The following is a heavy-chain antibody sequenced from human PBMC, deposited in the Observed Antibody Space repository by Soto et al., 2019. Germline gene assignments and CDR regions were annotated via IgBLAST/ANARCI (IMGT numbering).Heavy chain of an antibody. CDR3: GRPRQDQYYDFWSGYSASTGKGDYYYYYMDV. Sequence: GESLKISCKGSGYSFSSYWIGWVRQMPGKGLEWMGIIYPGDSDTRYSPSFQGQVTISAAKSISTAYLTWSSIKASATAMYYCGRPRQDQYYDFWSGYSASTGKGDYYYYYMDVWGKGTTVTVSS. D-gene: IGHD3-3*01. J-gene: IGHJ6*03. CDR2: IYPGDSDT. V-gene: IGHV5-51*01. CDR1: GYSFSSYW.